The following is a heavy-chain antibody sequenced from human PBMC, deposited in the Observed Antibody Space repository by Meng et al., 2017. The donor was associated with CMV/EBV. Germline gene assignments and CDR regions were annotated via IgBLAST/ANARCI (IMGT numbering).Heavy chain of an antibody. CDR3: ARSSRSIPYYGMDV. CDR1: GGSISSSNW. V-gene: IGHV4-4*02. CDR2: IYHSGST. D-gene: IGHD2-21*01. Sequence: SETLSLTCAASGGSISSSNWWSWVRQPPGKGLEWIGEIYHSGSTNYNPSLKSRVTISVDKSKNQFSLKLSSVTAADTAVYYCARSSRSIPYYGMDVWGQGTTVTVSS. J-gene: IGHJ6*02.